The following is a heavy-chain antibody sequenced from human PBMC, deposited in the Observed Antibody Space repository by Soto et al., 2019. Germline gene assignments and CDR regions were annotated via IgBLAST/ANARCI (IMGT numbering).Heavy chain of an antibody. V-gene: IGHV3-11*01. CDR3: ARTYDFWSGYYTRYYYYYMDV. Sequence: GGSLRLSCAASGFTFSDYYMSWIRQAPGKGLEWVSYISSSGSTIYYADSVKGRFTISRDNAKNSLYLQMNSLRAEDTAVYYCARTYDFWSGYYTRYYYYYMDVWGKGTTVTVSS. CDR1: GFTFSDYY. CDR2: ISSSGSTI. D-gene: IGHD3-3*01. J-gene: IGHJ6*03.